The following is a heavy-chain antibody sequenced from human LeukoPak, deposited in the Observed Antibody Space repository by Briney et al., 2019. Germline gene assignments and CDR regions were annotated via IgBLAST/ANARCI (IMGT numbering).Heavy chain of an antibody. Sequence: SGTLSLTCAVSGGSISSSNWWSWVRQPPGKGLEWIGEIYHRGSTNYSPSLKSRVTMSVDKSKNQFSLNLSSVTAADTAVYYCARGIADPYSFDSWGQGTLVTVSS. CDR2: IYHRGST. J-gene: IGHJ4*02. CDR3: ARGIADPYSFDS. D-gene: IGHD6-13*01. V-gene: IGHV4-4*02. CDR1: GGSISSSNW.